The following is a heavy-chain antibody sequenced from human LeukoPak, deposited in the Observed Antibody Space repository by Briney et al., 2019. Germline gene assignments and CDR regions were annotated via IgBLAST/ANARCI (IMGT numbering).Heavy chain of an antibody. Sequence: KPSETLSLTCTVSGDPISDFYWSWIRQTPGMGLQWIGYIYYSGTTYYNPSLKSRVTISIDTSKTRFSLNLSSVTAADTAVYYCARTPLGAHSDYWGQGTLVTVSS. D-gene: IGHD1-26*01. J-gene: IGHJ4*02. V-gene: IGHV4-59*01. CDR2: IYYSGTT. CDR1: GDPISDFY. CDR3: ARTPLGAHSDY.